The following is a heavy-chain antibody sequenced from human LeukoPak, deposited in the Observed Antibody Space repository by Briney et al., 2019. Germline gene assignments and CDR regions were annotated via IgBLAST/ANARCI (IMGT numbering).Heavy chain of an antibody. Sequence: RSETLSLTCTVSSDSISGGGYYWSWIRQHPGKGLEWIGSIFYNGSSYFSPSLKSRISIPVDTSKKQFSLKLRSVTAADTAVYYCAVGVQTYFDYWGQGTLVTVSS. CDR2: IFYNGSS. J-gene: IGHJ4*02. CDR3: AVGVQTYFDY. D-gene: IGHD1-1*01. V-gene: IGHV4-31*03. CDR1: SDSISGGGYY.